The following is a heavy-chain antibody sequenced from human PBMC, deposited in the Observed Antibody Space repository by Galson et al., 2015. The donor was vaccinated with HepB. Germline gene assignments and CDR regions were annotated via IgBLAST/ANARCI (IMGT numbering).Heavy chain of an antibody. CDR1: GGSFSGYY. J-gene: IGHJ4*02. CDR3: ARARRGYCSGGSCSKIALDY. CDR2: INHSGST. D-gene: IGHD2-15*01. Sequence: ETLSLTCAVYGGSFSGYYWSWIRQPPGKGLEWIGEINHSGSTNYNPSLKSRVTISVDTSKNQFSLKLSSVTAADTAVYYCARARRGYCSGGSCSKIALDYWGQGTLVTVSS. V-gene: IGHV4-34*01.